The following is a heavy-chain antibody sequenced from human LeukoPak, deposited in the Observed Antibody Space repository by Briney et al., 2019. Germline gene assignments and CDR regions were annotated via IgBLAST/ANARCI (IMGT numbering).Heavy chain of an antibody. V-gene: IGHV3-23*01. Sequence: PGGSLRLSCAASGFTFSNYGVTWVRQAPGKGLEWVSTVSHSGGSTYYADSVKGRFTISRDNSKSTLYLQMNSLRAEDTAVYYCAKGSGIAVAGSLDYWGQGTLVTVSS. CDR1: GFTFSNYG. CDR3: AKGSGIAVAGSLDY. D-gene: IGHD6-19*01. J-gene: IGHJ4*02. CDR2: VSHSGGST.